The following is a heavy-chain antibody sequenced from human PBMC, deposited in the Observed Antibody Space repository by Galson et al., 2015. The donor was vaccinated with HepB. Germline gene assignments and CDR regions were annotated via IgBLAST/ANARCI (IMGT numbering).Heavy chain of an antibody. CDR1: GFTFSNCA. Sequence: SLRLSCAASGFTFSNCAMSWVRQAPGKGLEWVGRSRNKPRGYSTAYAASVKGRFTVSRDDSKNSVFLQMNSLRSEDTAVYYCARSEVTTVVTDFDSWGQGTLVTVSS. V-gene: IGHV3-72*01. CDR3: ARSEVTTVVTDFDS. CDR2: SRNKPRGYST. J-gene: IGHJ4*02. D-gene: IGHD4-23*01.